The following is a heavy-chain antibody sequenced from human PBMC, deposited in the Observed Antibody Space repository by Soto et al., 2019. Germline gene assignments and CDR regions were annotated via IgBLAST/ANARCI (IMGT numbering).Heavy chain of an antibody. CDR2: ISGSGSST. Sequence: PGGSLRLSCATSGFTFSTSGMSWVRQPPGKGLEWVSSISGSGSSTYYADSVRGRFTVSRDNSMNTLYLQMNSLGAEDTAVYYCAKDRASSGGEGCDYWGQGTLVTVSS. CDR1: GFTFSTSG. J-gene: IGHJ4*02. D-gene: IGHD6-19*01. CDR3: AKDRASSGGEGCDY. V-gene: IGHV3-23*01.